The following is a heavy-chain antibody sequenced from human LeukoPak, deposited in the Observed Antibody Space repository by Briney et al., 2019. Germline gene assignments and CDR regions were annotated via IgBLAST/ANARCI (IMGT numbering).Heavy chain of an antibody. Sequence: SETLSLTCTVSGGSMNSYYWSWIRQPAAKGLEWIGHIYTSGSTNYNPSLKSRVTMSVDTSKHQFSLKLSSATVADTAVYYCVRNGLPADYWGQGTLVTVSS. CDR2: IYTSGST. D-gene: IGHD1-1*01. CDR1: GGSMNSYY. V-gene: IGHV4-4*07. J-gene: IGHJ4*02. CDR3: VRNGLPADY.